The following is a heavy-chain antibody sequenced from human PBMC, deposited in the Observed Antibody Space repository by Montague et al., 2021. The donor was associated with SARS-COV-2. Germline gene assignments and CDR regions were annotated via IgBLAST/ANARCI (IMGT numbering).Heavy chain of an antibody. Sequence: CAISGDSVSSKSAAWNWIRQSPSRGLEWLGRTYYRSQWYEDYAVSVKGRNTIKPDTSKNQFSLHLGSVSPDDTALYYCARGAYHDLYYYYHGMDVWGRGTTVSVSS. V-gene: IGHV6-1*01. CDR2: TYYRSQWYE. CDR3: ARGAYHDLYYYYHGMDV. CDR1: GDSVSSKSAA. D-gene: IGHD2-2*01. J-gene: IGHJ6*02.